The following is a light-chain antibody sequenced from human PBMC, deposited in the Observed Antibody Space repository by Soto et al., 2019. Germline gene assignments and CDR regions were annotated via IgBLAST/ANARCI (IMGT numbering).Light chain of an antibody. V-gene: IGKV1-5*01. CDR3: HHYSVPWT. Sequence: DIQMTQSPSTVSASVGDRVTITCRASQNIYYWLAGYQQKPGKAPKLLMYDASYLEAGVPSRFRGSGSGTEFTLTISGLQPDDFATYFCHHYSVPWTFGQGTKVEIK. CDR2: DAS. CDR1: QNIYYW. J-gene: IGKJ1*01.